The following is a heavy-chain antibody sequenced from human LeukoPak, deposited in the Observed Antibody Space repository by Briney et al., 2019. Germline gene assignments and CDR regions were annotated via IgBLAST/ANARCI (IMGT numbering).Heavy chain of an antibody. CDR2: IHYSGST. CDR1: GGSISSYF. V-gene: IGHV4-59*08. Sequence: KPSETLSLTCTVSGGSISSYFWSWIRQPPGKALEYIGYIHYSGSTNYNPSLKSRVTISVDTSKNQFSLQLSSVTAADTAVYYCARQSSNYYVYWGQGTLVTVSS. D-gene: IGHD6-13*01. J-gene: IGHJ4*02. CDR3: ARQSSNYYVY.